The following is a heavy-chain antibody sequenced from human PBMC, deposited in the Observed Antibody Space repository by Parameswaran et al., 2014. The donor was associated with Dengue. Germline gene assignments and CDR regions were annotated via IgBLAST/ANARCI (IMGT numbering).Heavy chain of an antibody. CDR3: ARGSGGSYYYYYYYMDV. CDR2: INHSGST. J-gene: IGHJ6*03. D-gene: IGHD4-23*01. Sequence: RWIRQPPGKGLEWIGEINHSGSTNYNPSLKSRVTISVDTSKNQFSLKLSSVTAADTAVYYCARGSGGSYYYYYYYMDVWGKGTTVTVSS. V-gene: IGHV4-34*01.